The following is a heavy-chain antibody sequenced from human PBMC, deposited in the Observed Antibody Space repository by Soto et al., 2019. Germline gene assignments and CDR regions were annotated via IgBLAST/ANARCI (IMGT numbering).Heavy chain of an antibody. D-gene: IGHD2-2*01. CDR1: GFTFSSYA. CDR2: ISGSGGST. CDR3: AKGGPDCSSTSCYPYYYCGMDV. V-gene: IGHV3-23*01. J-gene: IGHJ6*02. Sequence: GGSLRLSCAASGFTFSSYAMSWVRQAPGKALEWVSAISGSGGSTYYADSVKGRFTISRDNSKNTLYLQMNSLRAEDTAVYYCAKGGPDCSSTSCYPYYYCGMDVWGQGTTVTVSS.